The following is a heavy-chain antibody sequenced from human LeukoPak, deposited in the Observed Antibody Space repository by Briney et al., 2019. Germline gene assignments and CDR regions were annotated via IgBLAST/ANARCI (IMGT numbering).Heavy chain of an antibody. CDR2: IYHSEIT. CDR1: GGSINSGGYP. Sequence: TLTLTCAVSGGSINSGGYPWSWIPRPPAKGLEWFGYIYHSEITYYNRSVKSRVTISVDRSKNQFSLKLSSVTAADTAVYYCARATAYYDILTGYSPPYYFDYWGQGTLVTVSS. V-gene: IGHV4-30-2*01. D-gene: IGHD3-9*01. J-gene: IGHJ4*02. CDR3: ARATAYYDILTGYSPPYYFDY.